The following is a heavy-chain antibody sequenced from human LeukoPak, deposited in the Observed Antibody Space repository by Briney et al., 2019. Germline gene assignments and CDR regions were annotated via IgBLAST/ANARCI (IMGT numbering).Heavy chain of an antibody. CDR1: GFTFSSYA. CDR2: ISGSGGST. Sequence: GGSLRLSCAASGFTFSSYAMSWVRQAPGKGLEWVSAISGSGGSTYYADSVKGRFTISRDNSKNTLYLQMNSLRAEDTAVYYCAKGPLVLLAAPANWFDPWGQGTLVTVSS. J-gene: IGHJ5*02. CDR3: AKGPLVLLAAPANWFDP. D-gene: IGHD2-15*01. V-gene: IGHV3-23*01.